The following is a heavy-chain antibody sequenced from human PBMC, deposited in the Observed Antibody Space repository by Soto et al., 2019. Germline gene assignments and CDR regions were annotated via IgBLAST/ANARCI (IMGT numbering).Heavy chain of an antibody. CDR1: GGSISRGGYY. Sequence: QVQLHESGPVMVKPAQTLSITCTFSGGSISRGGYYWSWSRQHPGEGLEWIGYIHYSGSAYHNPSLNSRVTISKDTSKNQFSLKMGSVTVADTAVYYCARGHDFWSGYSALDIWGQGKMVTVSS. V-gene: IGHV4-31*03. CDR2: IHYSGSA. CDR3: ARGHDFWSGYSALDI. J-gene: IGHJ3*02. D-gene: IGHD3-3*01.